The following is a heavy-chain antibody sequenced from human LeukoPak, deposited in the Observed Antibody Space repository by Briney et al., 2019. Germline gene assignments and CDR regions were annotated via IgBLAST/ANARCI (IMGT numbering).Heavy chain of an antibody. V-gene: IGHV3-23*01. Sequence: GGSLRLSCAASGFTFSSYAMSWVRQAPGKELEWVSAISGSGGSTYYADSVKGRFTISRDNSKNTLYLQMNSLRAEDTAVYYCAKDRIVVVPAAINWFDPWGQGTLVTVSS. D-gene: IGHD2-2*01. CDR3: AKDRIVVVPAAINWFDP. CDR1: GFTFSSYA. CDR2: ISGSGGST. J-gene: IGHJ5*02.